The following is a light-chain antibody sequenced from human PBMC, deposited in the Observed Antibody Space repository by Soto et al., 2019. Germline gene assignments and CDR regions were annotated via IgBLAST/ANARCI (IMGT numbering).Light chain of an antibody. V-gene: IGLV6-57*04. Sequence: FMLTQPHSVSESPGKTVTISCTRSSGSIASNYVQWYQQRPGSAPTTVIYEDNQRPSGVPDRFSGSIDSSSNSASLTISGLKTEDEADYYFQSYDSSCNVGFGGGTKLTVL. CDR3: QSYDSSCNVG. J-gene: IGLJ2*01. CDR1: SGSIASNY. CDR2: EDN.